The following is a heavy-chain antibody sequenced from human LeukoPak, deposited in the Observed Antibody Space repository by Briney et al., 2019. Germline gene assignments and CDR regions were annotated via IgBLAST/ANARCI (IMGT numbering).Heavy chain of an antibody. J-gene: IGHJ6*03. D-gene: IGHD4-17*01. Sequence: GGSLRPPCAASGFIFSSYWMIWVPQAPGQGLEWVANIKQHGSEKYYVDSVKGRFTIARDNAKNSLYLQMNRLRAEDTAVYYCARDRGDYCIDDWGKGTTLTVSS. CDR3: ARDRGDYCIDD. CDR1: GFIFSSYW. CDR2: IKQHGSEK. V-gene: IGHV3-7*01.